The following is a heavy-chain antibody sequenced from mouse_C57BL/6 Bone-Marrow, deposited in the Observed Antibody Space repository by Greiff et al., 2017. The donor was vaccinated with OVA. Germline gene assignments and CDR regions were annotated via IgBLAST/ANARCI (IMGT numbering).Heavy chain of an antibody. CDR3: ARSPSTVPAMDY. D-gene: IGHD1-1*01. V-gene: IGHV1-55*01. CDR1: GYTFTSYW. J-gene: IGHJ4*01. CDR2: IYPGSGST. Sequence: QVQLKESGAELVKPGASVKMSCKASGYTFTSYWITWVKQRPGQGLELIGDIYPGSGSTNYNEKFKCKATLTVDPSSCTAYMLLSSLTSEDSAVCYCARSPSTVPAMDYWGQGTSVTGSS.